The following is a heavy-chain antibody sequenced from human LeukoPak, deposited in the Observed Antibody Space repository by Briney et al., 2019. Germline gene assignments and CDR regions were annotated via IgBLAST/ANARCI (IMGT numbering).Heavy chain of an antibody. CDR2: INYSVST. J-gene: IGHJ4*02. Sequence: SETLSLTCTVSGVSGGSISNYYWNWIRQPPGKGLEWIGYINYSVSTNYNPSLKSRVTMSVDTSNNQVSLKLTSVTAADTAVYYCARDNTGCIDYWGQGTLVTVSP. CDR3: ARDNTGCIDY. D-gene: IGHD2-8*02. V-gene: IGHV4-59*01. CDR1: GGSISNYY.